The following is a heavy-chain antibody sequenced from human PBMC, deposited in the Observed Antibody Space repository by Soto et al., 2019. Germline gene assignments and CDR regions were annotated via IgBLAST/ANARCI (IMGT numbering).Heavy chain of an antibody. CDR2: IIPIFGTA. D-gene: IGHD2-2*03. Sequence: ASVKVSCKASGGTFSSYAISWVRQAPGQGLEWMGGIIPIFGTANYAQKFQGRVTITADESTSTAYMELSSLRSEDTAVYYCARDIGYCISTSCYAWFDPWGQGTLVTVSS. J-gene: IGHJ5*02. CDR1: GGTFSSYA. V-gene: IGHV1-69*13. CDR3: ARDIGYCISTSCYAWFDP.